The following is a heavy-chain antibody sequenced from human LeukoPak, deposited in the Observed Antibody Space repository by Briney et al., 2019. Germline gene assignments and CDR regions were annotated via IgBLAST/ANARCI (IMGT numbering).Heavy chain of an antibody. CDR1: GFTLSNYG. V-gene: IGHV3-30*02. D-gene: IGHD5-24*01. CDR3: AKARGDGYNDAFDM. Sequence: PGGSLRLSCAASGFTLSNYGMHWVRQAPGKGLEWMALIRYDRNNEYYADSVKGLFTISGDISENTLYLQMNSLRSEDTAVYYCAKARGDGYNDAFDMWGPGTMVTVSS. J-gene: IGHJ3*02. CDR2: IRYDRNNE.